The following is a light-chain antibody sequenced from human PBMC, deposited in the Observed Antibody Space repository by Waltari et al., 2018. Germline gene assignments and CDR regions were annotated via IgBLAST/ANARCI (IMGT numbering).Light chain of an antibody. CDR1: QSVSNNF. CDR3: QQYDSIVLT. V-gene: IGKV3-20*01. CDR2: GAS. J-gene: IGKJ4*01. Sequence: EIVLTQSPGTLSLSPGERATLSCRASQSVSNNFLNWYQQKPGQAPRLLIYGASSRATGIPDRFSGSGSGTDFTLTISRLEPEDSAVYYCQQYDSIVLTFGGGTKVEI.